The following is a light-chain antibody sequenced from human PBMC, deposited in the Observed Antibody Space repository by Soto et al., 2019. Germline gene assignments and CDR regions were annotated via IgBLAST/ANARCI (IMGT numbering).Light chain of an antibody. CDR2: KAS. V-gene: IGKV1-5*03. Sequence: IHMLQTPYTLSASVGDRVTITCRASQSISSWLAWYQQKPGKAPKLLIYKASSLESGVPSRFSGSGSGTEFTLTISSLQPDDFARYYCQHYKSYSNTLGQGTRLEIK. CDR1: QSISSW. J-gene: IGKJ5*01. CDR3: QHYKSYSNT.